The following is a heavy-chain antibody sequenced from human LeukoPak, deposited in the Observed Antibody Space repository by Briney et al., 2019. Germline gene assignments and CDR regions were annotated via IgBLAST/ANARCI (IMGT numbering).Heavy chain of an antibody. V-gene: IGHV1-2*04. CDR3: ARDGDQIFGVVIPSYGMDV. J-gene: IGHJ6*02. D-gene: IGHD3-3*01. CDR2: INPNSGGT. Sequence: ASVKVSCKASGYTFTGYYMHWVRQAPGQGLEWMGWINPNSGGTNYAQKFQGWVTMTRDTSISTAYMELSRLRSDDTAVYYCARDGDQIFGVVIPSYGMDVWGQGTTVTVSS. CDR1: GYTFTGYY.